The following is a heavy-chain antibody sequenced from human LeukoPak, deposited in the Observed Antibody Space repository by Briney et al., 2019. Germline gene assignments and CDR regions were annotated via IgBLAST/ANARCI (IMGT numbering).Heavy chain of an antibody. CDR1: GGSISSYY. CDR3: ARSVGDWYFDL. J-gene: IGHJ2*01. CDR2: IYYSGST. D-gene: IGHD1-14*01. V-gene: IGHV4-59*01. Sequence: SETLSLTCTVSGGSISSYYWSWIRQPPGKGLEWIGYIYYSGSTNYNPSLKSRVTISVDTSKNQFSLKLSSVTAADTAVYYCARSVGDWYFDLWGHGTLVTVSS.